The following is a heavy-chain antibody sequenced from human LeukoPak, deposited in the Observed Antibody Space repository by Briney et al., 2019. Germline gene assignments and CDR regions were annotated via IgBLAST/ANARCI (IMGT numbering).Heavy chain of an antibody. CDR3: ARDGTGATPFDY. V-gene: IGHV1-2*02. CDR2: INPNSGGT. CDR1: GYTFTGYY. J-gene: IGHJ4*02. D-gene: IGHD1-26*01. Sequence: ASVKVSCKASGYTFTGYYMHWVRQAPGQGLEWKGWINPNSGGTNYAQKFQGRATMTRDTSISTAYMELSRLRSDDTAVYYCARDGTGATPFDYWGQGTLVTVSS.